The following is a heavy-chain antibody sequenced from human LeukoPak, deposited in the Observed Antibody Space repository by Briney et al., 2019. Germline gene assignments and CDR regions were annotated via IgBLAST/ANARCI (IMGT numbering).Heavy chain of an antibody. CDR2: IYTSGST. D-gene: IGHD3-10*01. CDR1: GGSISSGSYY. V-gene: IGHV4-61*02. CDR3: AREIMVRGVITYYFDY. Sequence: SQTLSLTCTVSGGSISSGSYYWSWIRQPAGKGLEWIRRIYTSGSTNYNPSLKSRVTISVDTSKNQFSLKLSSVTAADAAVYYCAREIMVRGVITYYFDYWGQGTLVTVSS. J-gene: IGHJ4*02.